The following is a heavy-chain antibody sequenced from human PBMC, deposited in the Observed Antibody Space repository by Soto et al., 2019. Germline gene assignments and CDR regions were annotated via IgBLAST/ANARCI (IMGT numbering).Heavy chain of an antibody. D-gene: IGHD3-3*01. CDR3: TREEEPFGVVISSTPIDY. CDR2: IRSKANSYAT. Sequence: GGSLRLSCAASGFTFSGSAMHWVRQASGKGLEWVGRIRSKANSYATAYAASVKGRFTISRDDSKNTAYLQMNSLKTEDTAVYYCTREEEPFGVVISSTPIDYWGQGTLVTVSS. CDR1: GFTFSGSA. J-gene: IGHJ4*02. V-gene: IGHV3-73*01.